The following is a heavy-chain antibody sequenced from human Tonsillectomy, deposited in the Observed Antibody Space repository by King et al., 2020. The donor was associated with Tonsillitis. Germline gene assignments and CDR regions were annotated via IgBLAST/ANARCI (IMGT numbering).Heavy chain of an antibody. V-gene: IGHV3-15*01. J-gene: IGHJ6*02. CDR3: TAEEVGDPSFYSYGMDV. CDR1: GFTFSDAW. CDR2: IRSKTDGGTT. Sequence: VQLVESGGGLVKPGGSLRLSCAASGFTFSDAWMSWVRQAPGKGLEWVARIRSKTDGGTTDYAAPVKGRFTISRDDSKNTLYLQMNSLKTEDSAVYYCTAEEVGDPSFYSYGMDVWGQGTTVTVSS. D-gene: IGHD4-17*01.